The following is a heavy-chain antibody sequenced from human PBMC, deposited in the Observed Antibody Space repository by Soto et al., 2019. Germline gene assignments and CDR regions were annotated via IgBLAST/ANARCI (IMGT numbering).Heavy chain of an antibody. Sequence: GGSLRLSCAASGFTFSSYAMHWVRQAPGKGLEWVAVISYDGSNKYYADSVKGRFTISRDNSKNTLYLQMNSLRAEDTAVYYCARAGSWGGDYYYYGMDVWGQGTTVTVSS. V-gene: IGHV3-30-3*01. CDR2: ISYDGSNK. CDR3: ARAGSWGGDYYYYGMDV. CDR1: GFTFSSYA. J-gene: IGHJ6*02. D-gene: IGHD6-13*01.